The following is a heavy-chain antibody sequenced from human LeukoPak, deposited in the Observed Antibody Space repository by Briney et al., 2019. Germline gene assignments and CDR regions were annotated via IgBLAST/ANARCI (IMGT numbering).Heavy chain of an antibody. CDR3: ARISYGSAYYFDY. D-gene: IGHD2/OR15-2a*01. CDR2: ISGSGGST. Sequence: GGSLRLSCAASGFTFSSYAMSWVRQAPGKGLEWVSAISGSGGSTYYADSVKGRFTISRDNAKNSLYLQMNSLRAEDTAVYYCARISYGSAYYFDYWGQGTLVTVSS. J-gene: IGHJ4*02. CDR1: GFTFSSYA. V-gene: IGHV3-23*01.